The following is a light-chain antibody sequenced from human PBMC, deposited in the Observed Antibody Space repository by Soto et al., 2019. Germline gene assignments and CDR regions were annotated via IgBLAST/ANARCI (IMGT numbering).Light chain of an antibody. CDR2: SNN. CDR1: SSNLGSNT. J-gene: IGLJ2*01. CDR3: AAWDDSLSGLV. Sequence: QSVLTQPPSASVTPGQRVTISCSGSSSNLGSNTVNWYQQLPGTAPELLIYSNNQRPSGVPDRFSGSKSGTSASLAISGLQSEDEADYYCAAWDDSLSGLVFGGGTKLTVL. V-gene: IGLV1-44*01.